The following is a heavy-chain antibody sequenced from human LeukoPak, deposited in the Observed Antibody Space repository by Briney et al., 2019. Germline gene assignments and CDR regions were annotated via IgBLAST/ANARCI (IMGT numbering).Heavy chain of an antibody. J-gene: IGHJ4*02. CDR3: ARGGYSSSWYHFDY. Sequence: GGSLRLSCAASGFTVDSNYLSWVRQAPGKGLEWVSAISGSGGSTYYADSVKGRFTISRDNSKNTLFLQMNSLRAEDTAVYYCARGGYSSSWYHFDYWGQGTLVTVSS. CDR2: ISGSGGST. V-gene: IGHV3-23*01. D-gene: IGHD6-13*01. CDR1: GFTVDSNY.